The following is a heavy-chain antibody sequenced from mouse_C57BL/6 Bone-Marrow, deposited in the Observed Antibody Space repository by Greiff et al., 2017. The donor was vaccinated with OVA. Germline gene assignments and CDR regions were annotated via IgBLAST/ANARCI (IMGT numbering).Heavy chain of an antibody. V-gene: IGHV1-59*01. Sequence: QVQLQQPGAELVRPGTSVTLSCKASGYTFTSYWLHWVKQRPGQGLEWIGVIDPSDSSPNYTQKFTGKATLTVDTSSSTAYMPLSSLTAEDSAVYYCARWGGYWGQGTTLTVSS. CDR2: IDPSDSSP. CDR1: GYTFTSYW. J-gene: IGHJ2*01. CDR3: ARWGGY.